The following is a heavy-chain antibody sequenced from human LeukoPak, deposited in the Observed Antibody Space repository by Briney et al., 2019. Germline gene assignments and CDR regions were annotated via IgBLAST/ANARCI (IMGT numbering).Heavy chain of an antibody. D-gene: IGHD6-19*01. J-gene: IGHJ4*02. Sequence: ASVKVSCKASGYIFSTYGISWVRQAPGQGREWMGCISGYNGNTNYAQKLQGRVTMTTDTSTSTAYMELRSLRSDDTAVYYCARRRSEEFDFDCWGQGTLVTGSS. CDR3: ARRRSEEFDFDC. CDR2: ISGYNGNT. CDR1: GYIFSTYG. V-gene: IGHV1-18*01.